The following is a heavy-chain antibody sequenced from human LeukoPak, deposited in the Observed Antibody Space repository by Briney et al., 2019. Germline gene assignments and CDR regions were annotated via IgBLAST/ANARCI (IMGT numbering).Heavy chain of an antibody. Sequence: PGGSLRLSCAASGFIVSSNYMSWVRQAPGKGLEWVSIIYNGDSTYYADSVKGRFTISRDNSKNTVYLQMNSLRAEDTAVYYCAKVLSGSQDYWGQGTLVTVFS. V-gene: IGHV3-53*01. CDR1: GFIVSSNY. D-gene: IGHD1-26*01. J-gene: IGHJ4*02. CDR3: AKVLSGSQDY. CDR2: IYNGDST.